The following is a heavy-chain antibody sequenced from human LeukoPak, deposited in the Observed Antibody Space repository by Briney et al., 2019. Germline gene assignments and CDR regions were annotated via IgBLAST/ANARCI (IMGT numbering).Heavy chain of an antibody. Sequence: PGGSLRLFCAASGFTFSSYAMSWVRQAPGKGLEWVSAISASGGSTYYADSVKGRFTISRDNSKNTLYLQMNSLRAEDTAVYYCAKGRNVLRYPYGMDVWGQGTTVTVSS. CDR3: AKGRNVLRYPYGMDV. V-gene: IGHV3-23*01. CDR2: ISASGGST. D-gene: IGHD3-9*01. CDR1: GFTFSSYA. J-gene: IGHJ6*02.